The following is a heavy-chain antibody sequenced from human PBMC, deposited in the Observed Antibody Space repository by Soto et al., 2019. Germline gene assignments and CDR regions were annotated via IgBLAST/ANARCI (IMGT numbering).Heavy chain of an antibody. D-gene: IGHD3-3*01. V-gene: IGHV1-69*12. Sequence: QVQLVQSGAEVKKPGSSVKVSCKASGGTFSSYAISWVRQAPGQGLEWMGGIIPIFGTANYAQKFQGRVTITADESTSTAYMELSSLRSEDTAVYYCARGRITIFGGVMGISWFDPWGQGTLVTVSS. CDR1: GGTFSSYA. CDR3: ARGRITIFGGVMGISWFDP. CDR2: IIPIFGTA. J-gene: IGHJ5*02.